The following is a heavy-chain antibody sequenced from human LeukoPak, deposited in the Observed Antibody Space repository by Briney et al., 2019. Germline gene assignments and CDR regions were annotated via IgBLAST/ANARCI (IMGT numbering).Heavy chain of an antibody. Sequence: PSETLSLTCTVSGASINTYYWSWVRQPPGKGLEWIGYIYYSRSTNYNPSLKSRVTISVDTSKNQFSLKVSSVTAADTALYYCARDRATYYYGSGSTPYNWFDPWGQGTLVTVSS. D-gene: IGHD3-10*01. J-gene: IGHJ5*02. CDR1: GASINTYY. CDR2: IYYSRST. V-gene: IGHV4-59*12. CDR3: ARDRATYYYGSGSTPYNWFDP.